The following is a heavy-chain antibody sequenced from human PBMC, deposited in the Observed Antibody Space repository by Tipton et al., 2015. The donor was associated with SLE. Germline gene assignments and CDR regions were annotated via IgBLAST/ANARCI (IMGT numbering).Heavy chain of an antibody. CDR2: ISAYNDNT. Sequence: QSGPEVKKPGASVKVSCKASGYTFSNYSIIWVRQAPGQGLEWMGWISAYNDNTNSAQKLQGRVTMARDTSISTAYMELSRLRSDDTAVYYCARDLGCSSTSCPSAEYFQHWGQGTLVTVSS. D-gene: IGHD2-2*01. CDR3: ARDLGCSSTSCPSAEYFQH. CDR1: GYTFSNYS. J-gene: IGHJ1*01. V-gene: IGHV1-18*01.